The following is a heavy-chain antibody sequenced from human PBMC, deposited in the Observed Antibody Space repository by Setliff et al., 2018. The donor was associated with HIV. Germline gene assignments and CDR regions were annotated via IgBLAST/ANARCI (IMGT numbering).Heavy chain of an antibody. V-gene: IGHV4-34*01. CDR1: GGTFSGHY. D-gene: IGHD6-25*01. J-gene: IGHJ4*02. CDR3: ARGLDSAKIHY. CDR2: IHPSGNT. Sequence: SETLSLTCAVYGGTFSGHYWSWIRQPPGQGLDWIGEIHPSGNTYYNPSLQSRVTISVDTPKNQFSLNLSSVTAADTAVYYCARGLDSAKIHYWGQGTLVTVSS.